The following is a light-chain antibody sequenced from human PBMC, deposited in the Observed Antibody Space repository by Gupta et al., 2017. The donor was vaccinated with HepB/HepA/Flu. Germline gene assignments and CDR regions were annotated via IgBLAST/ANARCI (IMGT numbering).Light chain of an antibody. CDR2: EVT. CDR3: CSYAGSTTLV. CDR1: SSDVGRYNF. Sequence: QSALTQPASASGSPGQSLSTSCTGTSSDVGRYNFVSWYQQHPGKVPKLMIYEVTKRPSGISNRFSGSKSGNMASLTISGLQAEDEADYYCCSYAGSTTLVFGGGTKLTVL. V-gene: IGLV2-23*02. J-gene: IGLJ3*02.